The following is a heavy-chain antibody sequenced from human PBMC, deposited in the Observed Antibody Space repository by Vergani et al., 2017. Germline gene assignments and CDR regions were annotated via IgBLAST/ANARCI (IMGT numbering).Heavy chain of an antibody. Sequence: QLQLQESGPGLVKPSETLSLTCTVSGGSISSSSYYWGWIRQPPGKGLEWIGSIYYSGSTYYNPSLKSRVTISVDTSKNQFSLKLSSVTAADTAVYYCARGRVKGIVVVPAWVGPAFDIWGQGTMVTVSS. CDR3: ARGRVKGIVVVPAWVGPAFDI. D-gene: IGHD2-2*01. V-gene: IGHV4-39*01. CDR2: IYYSGST. J-gene: IGHJ3*02. CDR1: GGSISSSSYY.